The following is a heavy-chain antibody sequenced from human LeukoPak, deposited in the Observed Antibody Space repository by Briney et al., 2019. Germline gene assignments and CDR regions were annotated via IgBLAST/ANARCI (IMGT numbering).Heavy chain of an antibody. D-gene: IGHD3-10*01. CDR1: TFTFASYA. CDR3: AREDLYGSGSYPDY. V-gene: IGHV3-7*01. CDR2: IKQDGSEK. Sequence: GGSLRLSCAASTFTFASYAMTWVRQAPGKGLEWVANIKQDGSEKYYVDSVKGRFTISRDNAKNSLYLQMNSLRAEDTAVYYCAREDLYGSGSYPDYWGQGTLVTVSS. J-gene: IGHJ4*02.